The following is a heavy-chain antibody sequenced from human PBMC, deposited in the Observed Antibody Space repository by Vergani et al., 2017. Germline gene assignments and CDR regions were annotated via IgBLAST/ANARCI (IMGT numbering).Heavy chain of an antibody. V-gene: IGHV3-23*01. D-gene: IGHD6-19*01. J-gene: IGHJ4*02. CDR3: AKRQGYSSGWYLNYFDY. CDR1: GFTFSSYA. CDR2: ISGSGGST. Sequence: EVQLLESGGGLVQTGGSLRLSCAASGFTFSSYAMSWVRQAPGKGLEWVSAISGSGGSTYYADSVKGRFTISRDNSKNTLYLQMNSLRAEDTAVYYCAKRQGYSSGWYLNYFDYWGQGTLVTVSS.